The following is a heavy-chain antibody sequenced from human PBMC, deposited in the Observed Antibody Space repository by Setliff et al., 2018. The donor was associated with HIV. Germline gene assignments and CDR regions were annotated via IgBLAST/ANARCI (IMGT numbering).Heavy chain of an antibody. CDR1: GGSITCHY. J-gene: IGHJ4*02. D-gene: IGHD3-22*01. CDR3: ARQMLYDSSGYTHAYFDY. Sequence: KPSETLSLTCTVSGGSITCHYWSWIRQPPGKGLEWIGYIHYSGSTNYNPTLKSRVSISLDTSKKQVSLKLTSVTAADTAVYYCARQMLYDSSGYTHAYFDYWGQGTLVTVSS. V-gene: IGHV4-59*11. CDR2: IHYSGST.